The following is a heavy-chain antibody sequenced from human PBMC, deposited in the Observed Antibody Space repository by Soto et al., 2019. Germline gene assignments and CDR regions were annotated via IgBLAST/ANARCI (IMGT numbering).Heavy chain of an antibody. CDR2: ISYDGSNK. CDR1: GFTFSSYS. J-gene: IGHJ4*02. D-gene: IGHD3-10*01. CDR3: ASDKGEAGLL. V-gene: IGHV3-30*03. Sequence: PGGSLSLSCAASGFTFSSYSMNWVRQAPGKGLEWVAVISYDGSNKYYADSVKGRFTISRDNSKNTLYLQMNSLRAEDTAVYYCASDKGEAGLLWGQGTLVTVSS.